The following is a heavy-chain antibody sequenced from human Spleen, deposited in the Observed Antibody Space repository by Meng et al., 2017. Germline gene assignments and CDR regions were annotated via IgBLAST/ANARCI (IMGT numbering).Heavy chain of an antibody. D-gene: IGHD4-17*01. CDR2: IYWNDDG. CDR1: GFSLSTSGVG. CDR3: VHSEVTTYYFDY. J-gene: IGHJ4*02. Sequence: QITLKESGRTLVKPTQTLTLTCNFSGFSLSTSGVGVGWIRQPPGKAPEWLALIYWNDDGRYSPSLKSRLTITKDISRNQVVLTMTNMDPVDTATYYCVHSEVTTYYFDYWGQGILVTVSS. V-gene: IGHV2-5*01.